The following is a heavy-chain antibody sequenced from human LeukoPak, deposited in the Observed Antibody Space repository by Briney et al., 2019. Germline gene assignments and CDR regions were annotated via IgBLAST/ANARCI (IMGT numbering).Heavy chain of an antibody. Sequence: PGGSLRLSCAASGFTFSSYWMSWVRQAPGKGLEWVANIKQDGSEKYYVDSVKGRFTISRDNAKNSLYLQMNSLRAEDTAVYYCATLLWFGEFSEYFRHWGQGTLVTVSS. CDR2: IKQDGSEK. CDR3: ATLLWFGEFSEYFRH. CDR1: GFTFSSYW. J-gene: IGHJ1*01. V-gene: IGHV3-7*01. D-gene: IGHD3-10*01.